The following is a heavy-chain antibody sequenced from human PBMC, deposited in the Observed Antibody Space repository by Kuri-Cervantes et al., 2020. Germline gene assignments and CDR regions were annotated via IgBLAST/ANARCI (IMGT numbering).Heavy chain of an antibody. V-gene: IGHV1-2*02. CDR2: INPNSGGT. CDR1: GYTFTGYY. CDR3: ARDNLDLEGRPFDP. D-gene: IGHD1-20*01. Sequence: ASVKVSCKASGYTFTGYYMHWVRQAPGQGLEWMGWINPNSGGTNYAQKFQGRVTMTRDTSISTAYMELSRLRSDDTAMYYCARDNLDLEGRPFDPWGQGTLVTVSS. J-gene: IGHJ5*02.